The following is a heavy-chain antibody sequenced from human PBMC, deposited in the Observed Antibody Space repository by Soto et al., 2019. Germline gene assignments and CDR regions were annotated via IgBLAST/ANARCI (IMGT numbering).Heavy chain of an antibody. V-gene: IGHV4-39*01. J-gene: IGHJ4*02. CDR1: GGSISSSSYY. CDR3: ARHSRDESRFDY. Sequence: SQTLSLTCTVSGGSISSSSYYWGWIRQPPGKGLEWIGSIYYSGSTYYNPSLKSRVTISVDTSKNQFSLKLSSVTAADTAVYYCARHSRDESRFDYWGQGTLVTVSS. CDR2: IYYSGST.